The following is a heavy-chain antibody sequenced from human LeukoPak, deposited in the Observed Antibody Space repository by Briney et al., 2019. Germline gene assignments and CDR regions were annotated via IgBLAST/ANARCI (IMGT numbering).Heavy chain of an antibody. Sequence: PSETLSLTCTVSGGSISSYYWNWIRQPPGKGLEWIGYIYYSGSTNYSPSLKSRVTISVDTSKNQFSLKLSSVTAADTAVYYCARGADSSGYYSIFYFDYWGQGTLVTVSP. CDR1: GGSISSYY. CDR2: IYYSGST. D-gene: IGHD3-22*01. V-gene: IGHV4-59*01. CDR3: ARGADSSGYYSIFYFDY. J-gene: IGHJ4*02.